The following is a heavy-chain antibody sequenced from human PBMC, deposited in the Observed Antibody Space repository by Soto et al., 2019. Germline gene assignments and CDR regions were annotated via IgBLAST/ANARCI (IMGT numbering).Heavy chain of an antibody. CDR2: ISTSSTYI. CDR1: GFTFSSWT. Sequence: GGSLRLSCTVSGFTFSSWTMNWVRQAPGKGLEWVSSISTSSTYIYYADSVKGRFTISRDNAKDSLYLNMNSLRADDTAVYYCAKGGTHFDYWGQGTLVTVSS. D-gene: IGHD1-1*01. CDR3: AKGGTHFDY. V-gene: IGHV3-21*01. J-gene: IGHJ4*02.